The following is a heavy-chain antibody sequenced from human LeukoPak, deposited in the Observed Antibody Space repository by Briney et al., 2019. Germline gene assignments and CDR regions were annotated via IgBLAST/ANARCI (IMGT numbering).Heavy chain of an antibody. V-gene: IGHV3-23*01. J-gene: IGHJ1*01. D-gene: IGHD6-19*01. Sequence: GGSLRLSCAASGFTFSSYAMSWVRQAPGKGLEWVSAISGSGGSTYYADSVKGRFTISRDNSKNTLYLQMNSLRAEDTAVYYCAKWGIGVATPQEFLQHWGESTVVTLPS. CDR1: GFTFSSYA. CDR3: AKWGIGVATPQEFLQH. CDR2: ISGSGGST.